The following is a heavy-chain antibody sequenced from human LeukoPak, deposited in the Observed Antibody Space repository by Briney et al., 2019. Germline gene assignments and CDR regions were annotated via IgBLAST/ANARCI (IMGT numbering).Heavy chain of an antibody. V-gene: IGHV1-69*01. CDR1: GGTFISYA. Sequence: GSSVKVSCKASGGTFISYAISWVRQAPGQGLEWMGGIIPIFGTANYAQKFQGRVTITADESTSIAYMELSSLRSEDTVVYYCARSFSYDSSGYSYYFDYWGQGTLVTVSS. CDR2: IIPIFGTA. CDR3: ARSFSYDSSGYSYYFDY. D-gene: IGHD3-22*01. J-gene: IGHJ4*02.